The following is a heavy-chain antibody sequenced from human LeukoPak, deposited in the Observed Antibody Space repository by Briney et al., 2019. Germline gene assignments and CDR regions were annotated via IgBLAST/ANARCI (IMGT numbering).Heavy chain of an antibody. CDR2: INHSGST. CDR1: GGSFSGYY. D-gene: IGHD2-2*01. V-gene: IGHV4-34*01. Sequence: SETLSLTCAVYGGSFSGYYWSWIRQPPGKGLERIGEINHSGSTNYNPSLKSRVTISVDTSKNQFSLKLSSVTAADTAVYYCARFRRGDIVVVPAAPYYYYYMDVWGKGTTVTVSS. J-gene: IGHJ6*03. CDR3: ARFRRGDIVVVPAAPYYYYYMDV.